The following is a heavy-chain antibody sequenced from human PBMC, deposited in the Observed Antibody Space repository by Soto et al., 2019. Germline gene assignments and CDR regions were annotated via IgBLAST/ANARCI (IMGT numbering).Heavy chain of an antibody. Sequence: EVQLLDSGGGFVQPGGSLRLSCAASGFTFSSYAMTWVRQAPGKGLEWVATISGSAGSTHYADSVKGRFTISRDNSKDTVYRQMNTLRAEDTAVYYCAKGGGVYGGTLDYWGQGTLVTVSS. CDR3: AKGGGVYGGTLDY. V-gene: IGHV3-23*01. J-gene: IGHJ4*02. CDR1: GFTFSSYA. D-gene: IGHD4-17*01. CDR2: ISGSAGST.